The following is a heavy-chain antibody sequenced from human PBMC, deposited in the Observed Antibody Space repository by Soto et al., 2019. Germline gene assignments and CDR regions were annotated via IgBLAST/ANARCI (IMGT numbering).Heavy chain of an antibody. CDR1: GGSISSGDYY. D-gene: IGHD3-3*02. CDR2: IYYSGST. Sequence: TLSLTCTVSGGSISSGDYYWSWIRQPPGKGLEWIGYIYYSGSTYYNPSLKSRVTISVDTSKNQFFLKLSSVTAADTAVYYCASPKIAFYNWFDPWGQGTLVTVSS. J-gene: IGHJ5*02. CDR3: ASPKIAFYNWFDP. V-gene: IGHV4-30-4*01.